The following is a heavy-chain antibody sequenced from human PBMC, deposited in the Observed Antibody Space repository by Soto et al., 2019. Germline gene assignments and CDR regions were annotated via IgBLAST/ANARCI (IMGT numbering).Heavy chain of an antibody. CDR3: ARIGTTTDYYYYHMDV. J-gene: IGHJ6*02. CDR2: INHSGST. D-gene: IGHD1-26*01. V-gene: IGHV4-34*01. CDR1: GGSFSGYY. Sequence: SETLSLTCAVYGGSFSGYYWSWIRQPPGKGLEWIGEINHSGSTNYNPSLKSRVTISVDTSKNQFSLNLSSVTAADTAVYYCARIGTTTDYYYYHMDVWGQGTSVTVSS.